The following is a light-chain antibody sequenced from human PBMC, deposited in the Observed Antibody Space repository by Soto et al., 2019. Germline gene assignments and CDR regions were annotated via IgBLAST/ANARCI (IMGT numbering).Light chain of an antibody. V-gene: IGKV3-11*01. CDR3: QQRSNWLT. Sequence: EIVLTQSPATLSLSPGERATLSCRACQSVSSYLAWYQQKPGQAPRLLIYDASNRATGIPARFSGSGSGTDFTLTISSLEPEDFAVYYWQQRSNWLTFGGGTKVEI. CDR2: DAS. J-gene: IGKJ4*01. CDR1: QSVSSY.